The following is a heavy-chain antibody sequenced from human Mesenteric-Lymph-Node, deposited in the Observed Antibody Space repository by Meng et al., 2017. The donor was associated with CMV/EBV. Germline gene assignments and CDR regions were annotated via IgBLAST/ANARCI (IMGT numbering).Heavy chain of an antibody. CDR1: GYSFSDIS. CDR3: TTVYAIRSGAFDI. V-gene: IGHV1-24*01. Sequence: ASVKVSCKVSGYSFSDISKHWVRQAPGKGLEWMGGSDPEDGETFHAQKFQGRITMTEDTSTDTAYMELSGLTPEDTAVYYCTTVYAIRSGAFDIWGQGTMVTVSS. D-gene: IGHD2-8*01. CDR2: SDPEDGET. J-gene: IGHJ3*02.